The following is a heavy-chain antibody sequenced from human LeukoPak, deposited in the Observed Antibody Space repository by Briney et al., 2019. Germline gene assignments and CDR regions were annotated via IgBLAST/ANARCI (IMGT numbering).Heavy chain of an antibody. J-gene: IGHJ4*02. D-gene: IGHD1-26*01. V-gene: IGHV3-30*02. CDR3: ARDFPLVGATFDY. CDR1: GFTFSSYG. Sequence: GGSLRLSCAASGFTFSSYGMHWVRQAPGKGLEWVAFIHYDGSNKYYADSVKGRFTISRDNSKSTLFLQINSLRAEDTAVYYCARDFPLVGATFDYWGQGTLVTVSS. CDR2: IHYDGSNK.